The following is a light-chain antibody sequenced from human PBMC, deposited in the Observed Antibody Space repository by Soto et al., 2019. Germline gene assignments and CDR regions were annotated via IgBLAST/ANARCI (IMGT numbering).Light chain of an antibody. Sequence: QSVLTQPASVSGSPGQSVTISCAGTNNDVGGYNYVSWYQQRPGKAPKLIIYDVSTRPSGVSNRFSGSKSGNTASLTISGLQAEDEADYYCSSYTSSSTGVVFGGGTKLTVL. CDR3: SSYTSSSTGVV. J-gene: IGLJ2*01. CDR1: NNDVGGYNY. CDR2: DVS. V-gene: IGLV2-14*01.